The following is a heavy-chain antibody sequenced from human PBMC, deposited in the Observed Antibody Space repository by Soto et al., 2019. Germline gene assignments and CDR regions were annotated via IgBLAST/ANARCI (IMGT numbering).Heavy chain of an antibody. D-gene: IGHD3-9*01. CDR2: MYHSGTF. V-gene: IGHV4-30-2*01. J-gene: IGHJ5*02. Sequence: QLQLQESGSGLVKTSQTLSLTCAVSGGSIGGVGYSWSWIRQPPGGGLEWIGYMYHSGTFLKSPSLKTRLTMSLDMSKNHFSRSLNSMTAADTAVYYCARAQFYSVSGNYNNLMFDAWGQGIQVTVSS. CDR3: ARAQFYSVSGNYNNLMFDA. CDR1: GGSIGGVGYS.